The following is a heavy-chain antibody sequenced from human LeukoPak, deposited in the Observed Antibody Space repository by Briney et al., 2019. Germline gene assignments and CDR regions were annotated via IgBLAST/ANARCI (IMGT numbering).Heavy chain of an antibody. V-gene: IGHV3-74*01. CDR2: MYGDMSDI. Sequence: PGGSLRLSCDVSGFLFSDSWMHGVPQTPGKGRVGVSRMYGDMSDISYADSVKRRFTISRDNAKNTVYLQMNSLRGEDTAVYYCARDLGLRGSTWGQGTLVPVSS. J-gene: IGHJ5*02. CDR1: GFLFSDSW. D-gene: IGHD4-23*01. CDR3: ARDLGLRGST.